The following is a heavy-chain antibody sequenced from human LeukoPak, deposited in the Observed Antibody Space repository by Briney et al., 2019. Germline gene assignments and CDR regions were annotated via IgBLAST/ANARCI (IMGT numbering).Heavy chain of an antibody. J-gene: IGHJ4*02. Sequence: GGSLRLSCAASGFTFSSYEMNWVRQAPGKGLEWVSYISSSGSTIYYADSVKGRFTISRDNAKNSLYLQMNSLRADDTAVYYCGRLWFGELYFPFDYWGQGTLVTVSS. CDR1: GFTFSSYE. D-gene: IGHD3-10*01. CDR3: GRLWFGELYFPFDY. V-gene: IGHV3-48*03. CDR2: ISSSGSTI.